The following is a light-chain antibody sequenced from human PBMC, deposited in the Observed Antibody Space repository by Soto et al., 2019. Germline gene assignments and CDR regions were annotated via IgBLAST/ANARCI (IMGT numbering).Light chain of an antibody. CDR1: QSVSSN. Sequence: EIVMTQSPATLSVSPGERATLSRRASQSVSSNLAWYQQKPGQAPRLLIYGASNRATGIPDRFSGSGSGTDFTLTISRPEPEDFAVYYCQQYGSSPPTFGQGTKVDIK. V-gene: IGKV3-20*01. CDR3: QQYGSSPPT. J-gene: IGKJ1*01. CDR2: GAS.